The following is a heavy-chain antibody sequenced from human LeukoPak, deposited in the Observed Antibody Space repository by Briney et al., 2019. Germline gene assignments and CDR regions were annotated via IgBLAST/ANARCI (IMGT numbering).Heavy chain of an antibody. CDR2: LSYDGSNK. V-gene: IGHV3-33*01. CDR3: ARDTFGGDDF. CDR1: GFTFSGYG. D-gene: IGHD3-16*01. J-gene: IGHJ4*02. Sequence: GGSLRLSCAASGFTFSGYGIHWVRQAPGKGLEWVAFLSYDGSNKFYADSVKGRFTISRDNSENTLHLQMNSLKDEDTAVYYCARDTFGGDDFWGQGTLVTVSS.